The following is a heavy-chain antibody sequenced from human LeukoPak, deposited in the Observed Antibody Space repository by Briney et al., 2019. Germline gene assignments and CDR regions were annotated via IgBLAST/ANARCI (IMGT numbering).Heavy chain of an antibody. CDR3: AKDAERGFDYSNSLQY. D-gene: IGHD4-11*01. V-gene: IGHV3-33*06. Sequence: PGGSLRLSCAASGFTYSHYGMHWVRQAPGKGLEWVAVTWSDGTEKYYGDAVKGRFTISRENSINTLYLQMNSLRGEDTAVYYCAKDAERGFDYSNSLQYWGQETLVTVSS. J-gene: IGHJ4*02. CDR1: GFTYSHYG. CDR2: TWSDGTEK.